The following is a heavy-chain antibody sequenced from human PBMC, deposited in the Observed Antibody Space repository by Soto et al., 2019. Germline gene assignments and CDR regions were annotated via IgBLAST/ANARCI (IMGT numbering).Heavy chain of an antibody. J-gene: IGHJ4*02. CDR1: GGSFSTYY. Sequence: SETLSLTCAVYGGSFSTYYWSWIRQPPGKGLEWLGEINHRGSTNYYPSLKSRLTISVDTSKNQFSLNLISVTAADRAVYYCARGLNWNYGAFDYWGQGTLVT. V-gene: IGHV4-34*01. CDR3: ARGLNWNYGAFDY. D-gene: IGHD1-7*01. CDR2: INHRGST.